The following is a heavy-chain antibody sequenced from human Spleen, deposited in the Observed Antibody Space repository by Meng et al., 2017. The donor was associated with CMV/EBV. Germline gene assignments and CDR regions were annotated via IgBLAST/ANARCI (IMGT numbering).Heavy chain of an antibody. Sequence: GESLKISCAASGFMFSRYWMHWVRQAPGKGLVWVSRISSDGSSTNYADSVKGRFTVSRDNTKNTLYLQMDSLRAEDTAVYYCARGPSKYTYYYNYGMDVWGQGTTVTVSS. V-gene: IGHV3-74*01. CDR1: GFMFSRYW. J-gene: IGHJ6*02. CDR2: ISSDGSST. CDR3: ARGPSKYTYYYNYGMDV. D-gene: IGHD4-11*01.